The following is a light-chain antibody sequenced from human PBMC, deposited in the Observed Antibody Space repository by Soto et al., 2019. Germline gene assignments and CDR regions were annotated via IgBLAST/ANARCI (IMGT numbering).Light chain of an antibody. Sequence: QSVLTQPASVSGSPGQSITISCTGTSRDVGNYNYVSWYQHHPGKAPQLMIYDVDNRPSGISDRFSGSKSGNTASLTIFGLQAEDEADYYCSSYTSTSNVIFGGGTKVTVL. CDR1: SRDVGNYNY. V-gene: IGLV2-14*03. CDR2: DVD. J-gene: IGLJ2*01. CDR3: SSYTSTSNVI.